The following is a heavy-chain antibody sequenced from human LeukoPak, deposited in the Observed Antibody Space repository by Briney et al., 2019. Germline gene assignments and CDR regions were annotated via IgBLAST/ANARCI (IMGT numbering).Heavy chain of an antibody. CDR1: GFTFSSYG. CDR3: AREGEAADTRDLDY. CDR2: ISVSGGST. J-gene: IGHJ4*02. Sequence: GGSLRLSCAASGFTFSSYGMSWVRQAPGKGLEWVSGISVSGGSTYYADSVKGRFTISRDSSKNTLYLQMNSLRADDTAVYYCAREGEAADTRDLDYWGQGTLVTVSS. V-gene: IGHV3-23*01. D-gene: IGHD6-13*01.